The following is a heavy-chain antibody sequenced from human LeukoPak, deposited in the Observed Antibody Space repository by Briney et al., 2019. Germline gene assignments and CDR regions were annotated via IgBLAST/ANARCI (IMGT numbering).Heavy chain of an antibody. V-gene: IGHV3-33*01. D-gene: IGHD6-6*01. CDR2: IWYDGSNK. J-gene: IGHJ4*02. Sequence: GGSLRLSCAASGFTFSSYGMHWVRQAPGKGLEWVAVIWYDGSNKYYADSVKGRFTISRDNSKNTLYPQMNSLRAEDTAVYYCARDIAARPIYYFDYWGQGTLVTVSS. CDR1: GFTFSSYG. CDR3: ARDIAARPIYYFDY.